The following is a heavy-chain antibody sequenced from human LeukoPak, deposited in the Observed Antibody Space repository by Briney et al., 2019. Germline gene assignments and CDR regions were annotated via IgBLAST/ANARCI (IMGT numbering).Heavy chain of an antibody. V-gene: IGHV3-43D*04. Sequence: SGGPLRLSCAASGFTSDDYAMHWVRQAPGKGLEWVSLISWDGGSTYYADSVKGRFTISRDNSKNSLYLQMNSLRAEDTASYYCAKDQYYYDSSGYYSWGQGTLVTVSS. CDR2: ISWDGGST. CDR3: AKDQYYYDSSGYYS. J-gene: IGHJ4*02. D-gene: IGHD3-22*01. CDR1: GFTSDDYA.